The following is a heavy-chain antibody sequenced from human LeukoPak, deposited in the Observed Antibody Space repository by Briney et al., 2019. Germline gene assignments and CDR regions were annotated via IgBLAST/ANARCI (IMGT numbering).Heavy chain of an antibody. J-gene: IGHJ6*03. V-gene: IGHV4-38-2*02. Sequence: SETLSLTCTVSGYSISSGYCWGWIRQPPGKGLEWIGSIYYSGSTNYNPSLKSRVTMSVDTPKNQFSLKLTSVTAADTAVYYCARQSIAARGYYYYMDVWGKGTTVTVSS. D-gene: IGHD6-6*01. CDR1: GYSISSGYC. CDR3: ARQSIAARGYYYYMDV. CDR2: IYYSGST.